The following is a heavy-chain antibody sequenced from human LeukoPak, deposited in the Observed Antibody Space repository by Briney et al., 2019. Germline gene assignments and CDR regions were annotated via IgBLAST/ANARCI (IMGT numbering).Heavy chain of an antibody. Sequence: ASVKVSCKASGGTFSSYAISWVRQAPGQGLEWMGGIIPIFGTANYAQKFQGRVTITADESTSTAYMELSSLRSEDTAVYYCARHRSYCSSTSCYATTNLYFDYWGQGTLVTVSS. CDR3: ARHRSYCSSTSCYATTNLYFDY. D-gene: IGHD2-2*01. CDR2: IIPIFGTA. CDR1: GGTFSSYA. V-gene: IGHV1-69*13. J-gene: IGHJ4*02.